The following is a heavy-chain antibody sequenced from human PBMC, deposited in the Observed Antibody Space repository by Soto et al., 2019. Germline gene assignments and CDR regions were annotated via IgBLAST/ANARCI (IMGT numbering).Heavy chain of an antibody. J-gene: IGHJ3*02. Sequence: VQLVQSGAEVNRLVSSVKVSCKASGGTFSSYAISWVRQAPGQGLEWMGGIIPIFGTANYAQQFQGRVTINADESTSTAYMELSSLRSEDTAVYSCASPGIAAAGVDAFDIWGQVTMVTVSS. V-gene: IGHV1-69*01. CDR2: IIPIFGTA. D-gene: IGHD6-13*01. CDR3: ASPGIAAAGVDAFDI. CDR1: GGTFSSYA.